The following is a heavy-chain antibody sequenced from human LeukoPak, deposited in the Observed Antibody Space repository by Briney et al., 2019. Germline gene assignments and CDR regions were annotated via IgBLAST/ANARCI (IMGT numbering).Heavy chain of an antibody. Sequence: GGSLRLSCAASGFTFSSYAMSWVRQAPGKGLEWVSAISGSGGSTYYADSVKGRFTISRDNSKITLYLQMNSLRAEDTAVYYCAKDLPIEMATTLFDYWGQGTLVTVSS. CDR3: AKDLPIEMATTLFDY. CDR2: ISGSGGST. D-gene: IGHD5-24*01. J-gene: IGHJ4*02. V-gene: IGHV3-23*01. CDR1: GFTFSSYA.